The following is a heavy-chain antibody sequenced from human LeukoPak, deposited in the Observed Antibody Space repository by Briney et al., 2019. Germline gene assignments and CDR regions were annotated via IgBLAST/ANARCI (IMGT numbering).Heavy chain of an antibody. CDR1: GFTSSNYA. V-gene: IGHV3-30*04. CDR3: ARDMMTPTYYFDY. Sequence: GGSLRLPCAASGFTSSNYAMHWVRQAPGKGLEWVAVVSYDGSIKYYADSVKGRFTISRDNSKNTLYLQMNSLRPEDTAMYYCARDMMTPTYYFDYWGQGTLVTVSS. J-gene: IGHJ4*02. CDR2: VSYDGSIK. D-gene: IGHD3-16*01.